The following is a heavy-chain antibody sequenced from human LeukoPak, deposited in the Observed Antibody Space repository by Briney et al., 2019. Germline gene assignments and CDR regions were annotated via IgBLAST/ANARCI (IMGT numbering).Heavy chain of an antibody. Sequence: TSETLSLTCTVSGGSISSSSYYWGWIRQPPGKGLEWIGSIYYSGSTYYNPSLKSRVTISVDTSKNQFSLKLSSVTAADTAVYYCARAKGLVIITNWFDPWGHGTLVTVSS. D-gene: IGHD3-10*01. J-gene: IGHJ5*02. V-gene: IGHV4-39*01. CDR2: IYYSGST. CDR1: GGSISSSSYY. CDR3: ARAKGLVIITNWFDP.